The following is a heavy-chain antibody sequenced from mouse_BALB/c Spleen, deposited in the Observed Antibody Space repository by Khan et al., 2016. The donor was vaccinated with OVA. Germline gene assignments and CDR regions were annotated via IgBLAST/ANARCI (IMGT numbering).Heavy chain of an antibody. CDR2: ISTGGDYT. CDR3: ASHLTGSFAY. D-gene: IGHD4-1*01. J-gene: IGHJ3*01. V-gene: IGHV5-6*01. Sequence: EVELVESGGDLVKPGGSLKLSCAASGFTFSSYSMSWVRQTPDKRLEWVATISTGGDYTYYPDKVKGRFIISRDDATNTLYLQMSSLKSEDTAMYYCASHLTGSFAYWGQGTLVTVSA. CDR1: GFTFSSYS.